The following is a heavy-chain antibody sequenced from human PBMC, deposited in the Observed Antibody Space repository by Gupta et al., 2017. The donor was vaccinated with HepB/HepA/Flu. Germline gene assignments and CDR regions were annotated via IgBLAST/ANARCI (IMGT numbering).Heavy chain of an antibody. Sequence: QVQLQQWGAGLLKPSETLSLTCAVYGGSFSGYYWSWIRQPPGKGLEWIGEINHSGSTNYNPSLKSRVTISVDTSKNQFSLKLSSVTAADTAVYYCARRSQRTGTTVFDYWGQGTLVTVSS. D-gene: IGHD1-7*01. CDR3: ARRSQRTGTTVFDY. J-gene: IGHJ4*02. CDR2: INHSGST. V-gene: IGHV4-34*01. CDR1: GGSFSGYY.